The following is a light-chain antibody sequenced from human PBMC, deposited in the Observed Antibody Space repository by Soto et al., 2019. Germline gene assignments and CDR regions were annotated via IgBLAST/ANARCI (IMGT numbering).Light chain of an antibody. CDR2: WAS. Sequence: DIVMTQSQDSLAVSLGERATINCKSSQSVLHSSNNLNYLAWFQQKPGQPPKLLIYWASTRESGVADRFSGSGSGTDFTLTISSLQAEDVAVYYCQQYYTTPAITFGGGTKVEIK. CDR1: QSVLHSSNNLNY. V-gene: IGKV4-1*01. J-gene: IGKJ4*01. CDR3: QQYYTTPAIT.